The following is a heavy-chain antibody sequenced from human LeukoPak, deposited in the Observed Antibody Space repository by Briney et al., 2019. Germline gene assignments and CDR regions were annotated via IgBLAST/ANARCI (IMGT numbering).Heavy chain of an antibody. CDR1: GFTLSSSA. CDR3: AVLGY. Sequence: GGSLRLSCAASGFTLSSSAMHWVRQAPGKGLEWVAVISYDGSNKYYADSVKGRFTISRDNSKNTLYLQMNSLRGEDTAVYDCAVLGYWGQGTLVTVSS. J-gene: IGHJ4*02. CDR2: ISYDGSNK. D-gene: IGHD3-3*02. V-gene: IGHV3-30-3*01.